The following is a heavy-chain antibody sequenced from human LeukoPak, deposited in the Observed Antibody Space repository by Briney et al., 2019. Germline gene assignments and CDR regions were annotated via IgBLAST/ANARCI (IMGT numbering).Heavy chain of an antibody. D-gene: IGHD2-15*01. CDR2: IWYDGSNK. CDR1: GFTLSSCG. J-gene: IGHJ4*02. V-gene: IGHV3-33*01. CDR3: ARDAGYCSGGSCYPGQFDY. Sequence: GGSLRLSCAASGFTLSSCGMHRVRQAPGKGLEWVAVIWYDGSNKYYADSVKGRFTISRDNSKNTLYLQMNSLRAEDTAVYYCARDAGYCSGGSCYPGQFDYWGQGTLVTVSS.